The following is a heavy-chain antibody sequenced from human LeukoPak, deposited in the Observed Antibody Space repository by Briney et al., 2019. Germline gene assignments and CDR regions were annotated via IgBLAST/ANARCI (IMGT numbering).Heavy chain of an antibody. J-gene: IGHJ4*02. V-gene: IGHV1-69*13. D-gene: IGHD6-13*01. CDR1: GDTFSSYA. CDR3: ARGMKQQLWAFDY. CDR2: IIPIFGTA. Sequence: GASVKVSCKASGDTFSSYAISWVRQAPGQGLEWMGGIIPIFGTANYAQKFQGRVTITADESTSTAYMELSSLRSEDTAVYYCARGMKQQLWAFDYWGQGTLVTVSS.